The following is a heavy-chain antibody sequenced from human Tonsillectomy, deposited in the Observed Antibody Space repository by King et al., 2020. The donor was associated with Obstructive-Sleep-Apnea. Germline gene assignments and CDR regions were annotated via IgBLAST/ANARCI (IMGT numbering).Heavy chain of an antibody. CDR3: ARSPYYDILTDYYNRPLDI. Sequence: QLQESGPGLVKPSETLSLTCTVSGGSISTYYWSWIRQPPGKGLECVGNIHYSGSTNYNPSLKSRVTISVDTSKNQFSLKLTSVTAADTAVYYCARSPYYDILTDYYNRPLDIWGQGTMVTVSS. J-gene: IGHJ3*02. CDR2: IHYSGST. CDR1: GGSISTYY. D-gene: IGHD3-9*01. V-gene: IGHV4-59*08.